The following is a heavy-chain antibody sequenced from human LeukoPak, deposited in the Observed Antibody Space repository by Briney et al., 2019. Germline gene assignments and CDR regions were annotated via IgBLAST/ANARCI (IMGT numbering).Heavy chain of an antibody. V-gene: IGHV4-39*01. D-gene: IGHD2-15*01. CDR2: IYYSGST. CDR1: GGSISSSSYY. J-gene: IGHJ4*02. CDR3: ARVHRVVACDY. Sequence: PSETLSLTCTVSGGSISSSSYYWGWIRQPPGKGLEWIGSIYYSGSTYYNPSLKSRVTISVDTSKNQFSLKLSSVTAADTAVYYCARVHRVVACDYWGQGTLVTVSS.